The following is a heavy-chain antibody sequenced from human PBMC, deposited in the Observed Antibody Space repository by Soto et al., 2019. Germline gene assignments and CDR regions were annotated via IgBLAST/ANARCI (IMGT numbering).Heavy chain of an antibody. Sequence: GESLKISCKGSGYNFAGYWIAWVRQMPGKGLELMGIIYPSNSDTRYRPSFQGQVTISADKSISSAYLQWSSLRASDTTMYYCARGGVSTRTFDYWGQGTPVTVSS. CDR2: IYPSNSDT. CDR1: GYNFAGYW. V-gene: IGHV5-51*01. CDR3: ARGGVSTRTFDY. J-gene: IGHJ4*02. D-gene: IGHD3-3*01.